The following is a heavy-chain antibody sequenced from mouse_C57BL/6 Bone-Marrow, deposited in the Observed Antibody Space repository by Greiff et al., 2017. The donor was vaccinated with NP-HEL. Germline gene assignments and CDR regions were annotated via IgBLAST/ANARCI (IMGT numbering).Heavy chain of an antibody. D-gene: IGHD1-1*01. CDR2: IDPSDSYT. J-gene: IGHJ2*01. CDR1: GYTFTSYW. V-gene: IGHV1-50*01. CDR3: ARRRGYGSSYVESY. Sequence: QVQLQQPGAELVKPGASVKLSCKASGYTFTSYWMQWVKQRPGQGLEWIGEIDPSDSYTNYNQKFKGKATLTVDTSSSTAYMQLSSLTSEDSAVYYCARRRGYGSSYVESYWGQGTTLTVSS.